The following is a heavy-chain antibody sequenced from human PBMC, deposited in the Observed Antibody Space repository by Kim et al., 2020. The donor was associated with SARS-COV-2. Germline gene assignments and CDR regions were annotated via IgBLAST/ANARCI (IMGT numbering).Heavy chain of an antibody. Sequence: SVKVSCKASGGTFSSYAISWVRQAPGQGLEWMGGIIPIFGTANYAQKFQGRVTITADESTSTAYMELSSLRSEDTAVYYCAASRPRSVRLYYFDYWGQGTLVTVSS. CDR3: AASRPRSVRLYYFDY. J-gene: IGHJ4*02. CDR2: IIPIFGTA. CDR1: GGTFSSYA. D-gene: IGHD2-2*01. V-gene: IGHV1-69*13.